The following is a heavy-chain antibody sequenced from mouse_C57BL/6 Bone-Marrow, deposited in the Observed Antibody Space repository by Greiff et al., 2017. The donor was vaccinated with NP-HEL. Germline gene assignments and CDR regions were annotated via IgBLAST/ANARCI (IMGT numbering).Heavy chain of an antibody. Sequence: VQLQQSGPELVKPGASVKLSCKASGYSFTDYYMNWVTQSNGKSLEWIGVINPNYGTTSYNQKFKGKATLTVDQSSSTAYMQLNSLTSEDSAVYYCAREDDYDDGYYFDYWGQGTTLTVSS. CDR3: AREDDYDDGYYFDY. CDR1: GYSFTDYY. J-gene: IGHJ2*01. V-gene: IGHV1-39*01. CDR2: INPNYGTT. D-gene: IGHD2-4*01.